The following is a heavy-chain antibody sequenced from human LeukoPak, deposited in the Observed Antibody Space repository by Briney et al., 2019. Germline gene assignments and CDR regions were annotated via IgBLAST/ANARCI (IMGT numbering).Heavy chain of an antibody. Sequence: SETLSLTCTVSGYSISSGYYWGWIRQPPGKGLEWIGSIYHSGSTYYNPSLKSRVTISVDTSKNQFSLKLSSVTAADTAVYYCASRVVVAATDSDYWGQGTLVTVSS. CDR1: GYSISSGYY. CDR3: ASRVVVAATDSDY. CDR2: IYHSGST. V-gene: IGHV4-38-2*02. D-gene: IGHD2-15*01. J-gene: IGHJ4*02.